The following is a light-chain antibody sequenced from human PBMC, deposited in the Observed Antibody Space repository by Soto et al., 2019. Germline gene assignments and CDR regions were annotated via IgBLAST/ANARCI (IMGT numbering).Light chain of an antibody. CDR2: AAS. CDR1: QSISNH. CDR3: QQSYIMSEGYT. J-gene: IGKJ2*01. V-gene: IGKV1-39*01. Sequence: DIQVTQSPSSLSASAGDRLTITCRASQSISNHLNWYQQKPGKAPKLLIYAASSLQSGVPSRFSGSGSGTDFTLTITSLQPEDFATYYCQQSYIMSEGYTFGQGTKLEIK.